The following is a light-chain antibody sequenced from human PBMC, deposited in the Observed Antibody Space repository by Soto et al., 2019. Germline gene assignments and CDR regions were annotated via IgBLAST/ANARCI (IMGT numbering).Light chain of an antibody. J-gene: IGKJ5*01. CDR1: QSVSSD. Sequence: EVVMTQSPATLSVSPGERATLSCRASQSVSSDLAWYHQKPGQVPRLLIYGASTRATGIPGRFSGSGSGTDFTLTISSLQSEDFAVYFCQQYNNWPITFGQGTRLEIK. CDR2: GAS. CDR3: QQYNNWPIT. V-gene: IGKV3-15*01.